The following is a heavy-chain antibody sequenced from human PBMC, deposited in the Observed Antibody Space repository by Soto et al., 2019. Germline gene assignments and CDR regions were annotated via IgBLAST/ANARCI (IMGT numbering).Heavy chain of an antibody. Sequence: RRLSCAASGFTFSSYGMHWVRQAPGKGLEWVAVIWYDGSNKYYADSVKGRFTISRDNSKNTLYLQMNSLRAEDTAVYYCARGPSPYYYDGSCYQTDAFDIWGQGXMVTV. V-gene: IGHV3-33*01. CDR3: ARGPSPYYYDGSCYQTDAFDI. D-gene: IGHD3-22*01. CDR2: IWYDGSNK. J-gene: IGHJ3*02. CDR1: GFTFSSYG.